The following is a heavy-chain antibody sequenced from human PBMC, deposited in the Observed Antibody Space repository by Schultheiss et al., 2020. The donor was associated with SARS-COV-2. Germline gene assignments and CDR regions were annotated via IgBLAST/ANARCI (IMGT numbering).Heavy chain of an antibody. CDR1: GFTFSSYA. Sequence: GESLKISCAASGFTFSSYAMSWVRQAPGKGLEWVSAISGSGGSTYYADSVKGRFTISRDNSKNTLYLQMNSLRAEDTAVYYCANNAIINWFDPWGQGTLVTVSS. CDR2: ISGSGGST. CDR3: ANNAIINWFDP. D-gene: IGHD2/OR15-2a*01. V-gene: IGHV3-23*01. J-gene: IGHJ5*02.